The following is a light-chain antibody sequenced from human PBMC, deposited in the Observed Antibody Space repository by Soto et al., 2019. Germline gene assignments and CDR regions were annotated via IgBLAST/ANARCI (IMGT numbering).Light chain of an antibody. V-gene: IGKV1-9*01. CDR2: GAS. J-gene: IGKJ3*01. Sequence: DIPLTQSPSFLSASVGDRVTITCRASQGISSYLAWYQQKPGKAPNLLIFGASSLQSGVPSRFSGSGSGTEFTLTISSLQPEDFATYYCQQLNSYSIVTFGPGTKVDSK. CDR1: QGISSY. CDR3: QQLNSYSIVT.